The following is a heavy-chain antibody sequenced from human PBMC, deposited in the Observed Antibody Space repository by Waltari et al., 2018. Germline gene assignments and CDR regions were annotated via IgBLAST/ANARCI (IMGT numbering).Heavy chain of an antibody. J-gene: IGHJ3*02. CDR3: ASDKYCGGDCYFDAFDI. V-gene: IGHV1-3*01. Sequence: QSGAEVKKPGASVKVSCKASGYTFTSYAMHWVRQAPGQRLEWMGWINAGNGNTKYSQKFQGRVTITRDTSASTAYMELSSLRSEDTAVYYCASDKYCGGDCYFDAFDIWGQGTMVTVSS. CDR2: INAGNGNT. CDR1: GYTFTSYA. D-gene: IGHD2-21*01.